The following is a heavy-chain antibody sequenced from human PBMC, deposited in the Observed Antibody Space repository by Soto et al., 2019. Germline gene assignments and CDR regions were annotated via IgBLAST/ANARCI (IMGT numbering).Heavy chain of an antibody. CDR1: GYTFTSYA. CDR2: INAGNGNT. J-gene: IGHJ4*02. D-gene: IGHD3-22*01. Sequence: QVQLVQSGAEVKKPGASVKVSCKASGYTFTSYAMHWVRQAPGQRLEWMGWINAGNGNTKYSQKVQGRVTITRDTSASTAYMELSSLRSEDTAVYYCARDPHRDYYDSSGFDYWGQGTLVTVSS. CDR3: ARDPHRDYYDSSGFDY. V-gene: IGHV1-3*01.